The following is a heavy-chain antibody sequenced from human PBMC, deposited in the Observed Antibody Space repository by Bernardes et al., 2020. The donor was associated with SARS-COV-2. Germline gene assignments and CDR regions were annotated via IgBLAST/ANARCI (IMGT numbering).Heavy chain of an antibody. D-gene: IGHD1-26*01. CDR2: IYPGDSDT. Sequence: GESLKISCKASGYTFTSYWIGWVRQMPGKGLEWMGNIYPGDSDTRYIPSFQGQVSFSVDKSSSSAYLQWSSLKASDTAIYYCALSGIAGSASALGGPFDIWGQGTFVTVS. V-gene: IGHV5-51*01. CDR3: ALSGIAGSASALGGPFDI. CDR1: GYTFTSYW. J-gene: IGHJ3*02.